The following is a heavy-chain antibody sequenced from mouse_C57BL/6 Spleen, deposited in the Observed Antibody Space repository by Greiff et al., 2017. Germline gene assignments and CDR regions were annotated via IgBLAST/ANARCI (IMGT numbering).Heavy chain of an antibody. D-gene: IGHD2-4*01. CDR3: ARDSYDYLDD. J-gene: IGHJ2*01. CDR2: INYDGSST. Sequence: EVKLMESEGGLVQPGSSMKLSCTASGFTFSDYYMAWVRQVPEKGLEWVANINYDGSSTYYLDSLKSRFIISRDNAKNILYLQRSSLKSEDTATYCCARDSYDYLDDWGTGTTLTVSS. CDR1: GFTFSDYY. V-gene: IGHV5-16*01.